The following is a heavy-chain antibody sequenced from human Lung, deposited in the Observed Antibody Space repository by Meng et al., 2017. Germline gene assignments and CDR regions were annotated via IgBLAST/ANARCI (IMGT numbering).Heavy chain of an antibody. D-gene: IGHD4-11*01. CDR3: ARGPTTMAHDFDY. V-gene: IGHV4-34*01. Sequence: VILLQWAAGLLNPSETRALTCVVCGGSFSDYYWSWIRQPPGKGLEWIGEINHSGSTNYNPSLESRATISVDTSQNNLSLKLSSVTAADSAVYYCARGPTTMAHDFDYWGQGTLVTVSS. J-gene: IGHJ4*02. CDR2: INHSGST. CDR1: GGSFSDYY.